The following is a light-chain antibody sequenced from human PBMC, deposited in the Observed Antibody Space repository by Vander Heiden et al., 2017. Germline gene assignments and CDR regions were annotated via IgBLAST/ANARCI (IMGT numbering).Light chain of an antibody. V-gene: IGKV1-39*01. J-gene: IGKJ1*01. Sequence: DIQMTQSPSSLSASIGDRATITCRASQTINTYLNWYQQKPGEAPKLLIYSAFNLQDGVPSRFSGSRSGTNFTLTISSLQPEDFASYFCQQSYSTMWTFGQGTKVEVK. CDR2: SAF. CDR1: QTINTY. CDR3: QQSYSTMWT.